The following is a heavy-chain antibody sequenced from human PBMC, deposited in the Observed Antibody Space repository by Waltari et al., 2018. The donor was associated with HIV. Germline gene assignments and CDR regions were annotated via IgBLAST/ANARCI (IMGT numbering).Heavy chain of an antibody. CDR3: ARRPPWSYGYFDY. D-gene: IGHD1-26*01. J-gene: IGHJ4*02. CDR1: GGSISSSSYY. Sequence: QLQLQESGPGLVKPSETLSLTCTVSGGSISSSSYYWGWIRQPPGKGLEWIGSIYYSGSTYYNPSLKSRVTISVDTSKNQFSLKLSSVTAADTAVYYCARRPPWSYGYFDYWGQGTLVTVSS. V-gene: IGHV4-39*01. CDR2: IYYSGST.